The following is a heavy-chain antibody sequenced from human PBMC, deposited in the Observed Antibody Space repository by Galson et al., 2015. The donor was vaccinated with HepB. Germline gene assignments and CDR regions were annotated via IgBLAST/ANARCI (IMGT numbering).Heavy chain of an antibody. CDR2: ISSSGSTI. Sequence: SLRLSCAASGFTFSSYEMNWVRQAPGKGLEWVSYISSSGSTIYYADSVKGRFTISRDNAKNSLYLQMNSLRAEDTALYYCAKDLGGYSGYDYQEDFDYWGQGTLVTVSS. J-gene: IGHJ4*02. CDR1: GFTFSSYE. CDR3: AKDLGGYSGYDYQEDFDY. V-gene: IGHV3-48*03. D-gene: IGHD5-12*01.